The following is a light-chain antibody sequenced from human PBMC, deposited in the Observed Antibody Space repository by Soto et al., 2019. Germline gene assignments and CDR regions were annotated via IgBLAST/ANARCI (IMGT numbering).Light chain of an antibody. CDR2: DGS. J-gene: IGKJ2*01. V-gene: IGKV1-33*01. CDR3: EQYDKLPYA. Sequence: DIQMTQSPSSLSASVGDRITITCQASQDISDYVSWFQKKSGEAPKLLIYDGSKLETGVPSRFSGSGSETDFTLTISSLQPEDVATYFCEQYDKLPYAFGQGTKLEIK. CDR1: QDISDY.